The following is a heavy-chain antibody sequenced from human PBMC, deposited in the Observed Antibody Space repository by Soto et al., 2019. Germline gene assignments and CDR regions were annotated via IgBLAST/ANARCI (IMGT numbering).Heavy chain of an antibody. Sequence: PGEPLKISCKGSGYSFTSYWIAWVRQVPGKGLEWMGIIYPGDFQTRYSPSFQGQVAISADKSISTAYLQWSSLKVSDTAMYYCASSNILTGYAYYFDYWGQGTLVTVSS. V-gene: IGHV5-51*01. CDR3: ASSNILTGYAYYFDY. CDR2: IYPGDFQT. J-gene: IGHJ4*02. D-gene: IGHD3-9*01. CDR1: GYSFTSYW.